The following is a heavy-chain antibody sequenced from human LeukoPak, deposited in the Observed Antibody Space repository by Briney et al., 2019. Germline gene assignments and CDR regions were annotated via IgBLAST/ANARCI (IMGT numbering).Heavy chain of an antibody. Sequence: GGSLRLSCAASGFTFSIYWVHWVRQAPGKGLVWVSSINSDGSSTSYADSVKGRFTISRDNAKHTLYLQMNTLRAEDTAVYYCASLVYWGQGTPVTVSS. V-gene: IGHV3-74*01. CDR1: GFTFSIYW. CDR3: ASLVY. J-gene: IGHJ4*02. CDR2: INSDGSST.